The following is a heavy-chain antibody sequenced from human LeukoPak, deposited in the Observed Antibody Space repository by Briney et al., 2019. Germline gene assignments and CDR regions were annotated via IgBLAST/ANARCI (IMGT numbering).Heavy chain of an antibody. CDR2: IYTSGST. Sequence: PSETLSLTCTVSGGSISSYYWSWIRQPAGKGLEWIGRIYTSGSTNYNPSLKSRVTMSVDTSKSQFSLKLSSVTAADTAVYYCAREEVEQWLVLPDYYYYMDVWGKGTTVTVSS. CDR3: AREEVEQWLVLPDYYYYMDV. V-gene: IGHV4-4*07. CDR1: GGSISSYY. J-gene: IGHJ6*03. D-gene: IGHD6-19*01.